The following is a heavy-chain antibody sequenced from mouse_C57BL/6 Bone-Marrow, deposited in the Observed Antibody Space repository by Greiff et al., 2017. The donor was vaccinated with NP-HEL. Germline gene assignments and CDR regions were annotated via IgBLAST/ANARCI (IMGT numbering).Heavy chain of an antibody. CDR3: ASFHFYYSNYGAY. J-gene: IGHJ3*01. Sequence: EVQGVESGGGLVQPGGSLSLSCAASGFTFTDYYMSWVRQPPGPALEWLGFIRNKANGYTTEYSASLKGRFTISRDNSQSILYLQMNALRAEDSATYYCASFHFYYSNYGAYWGQGTLVTVSA. CDR2: IRNKANGYTT. D-gene: IGHD2-5*01. CDR1: GFTFTDYY. V-gene: IGHV7-3*01.